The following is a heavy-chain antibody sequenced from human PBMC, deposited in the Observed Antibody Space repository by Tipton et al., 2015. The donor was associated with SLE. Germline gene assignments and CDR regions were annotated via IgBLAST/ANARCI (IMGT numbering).Heavy chain of an antibody. CDR3: ARDEYRYDATGYHLLGHFDF. Sequence: SLRLSCAASGFTFSSYGMHWVRQAPGKGLEWVAVIWYDGSNAYFADSVKGRFTISRDNSKNTLYLQLNSLRAEDTAVYYCARDEYRYDATGYHLLGHFDFWGQGTLVTVSS. CDR1: GFTFSSYG. J-gene: IGHJ4*02. D-gene: IGHD3-22*01. CDR2: IWYDGSNA. V-gene: IGHV3-33*01.